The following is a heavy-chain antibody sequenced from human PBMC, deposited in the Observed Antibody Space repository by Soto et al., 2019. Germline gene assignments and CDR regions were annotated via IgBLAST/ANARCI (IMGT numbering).Heavy chain of an antibody. CDR1: GYTFTSCD. D-gene: IGHD6-6*01. Sequence: ASVKVSCKASGYTFTSCDINWVRQATGQGLEWMGWMNPNSGNTGYAQKFQGRVTMTRNTSISTAYMELSSLRSEDTAVYYCARGKLRGLAFLSSSSRGNFDYWGQGTLVTVSS. V-gene: IGHV1-8*01. CDR2: MNPNSGNT. J-gene: IGHJ4*02. CDR3: ARGKLRGLAFLSSSSRGNFDY.